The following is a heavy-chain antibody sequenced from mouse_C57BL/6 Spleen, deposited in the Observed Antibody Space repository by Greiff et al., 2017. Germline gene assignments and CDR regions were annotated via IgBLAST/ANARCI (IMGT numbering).Heavy chain of an antibody. J-gene: IGHJ2*01. V-gene: IGHV1-63*01. CDR2: IYPGGGYT. CDR3: ARLDAYYFDY. CDR1: GYTFTNYW. Sequence: VQLQQSGAELVRPGTSVKMSCKASGYTFTNYWIGWAQQRPGHGLEWIGDIYPGGGYTNYNEKFKGKATLTADKSSSTAYMQFSSLTSEDSAIYYCARLDAYYFDYWGQGTTLTVSS.